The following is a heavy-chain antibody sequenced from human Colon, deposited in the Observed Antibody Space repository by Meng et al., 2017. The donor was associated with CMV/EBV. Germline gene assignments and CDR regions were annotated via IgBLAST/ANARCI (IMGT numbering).Heavy chain of an antibody. CDR3: VRDILRVGITYYFDY. CDR2: IKLRGGDI. J-gene: IGHJ4*02. D-gene: IGHD1-26*01. V-gene: IGHV3-7*01. Sequence: GESLKISCVASGFSFSGYWMTWVRQAPGSGLEWVAAIKLRGGDIQSADSVKGRFTISRDNAKNSLYLQINSLRVEDTAVYYCVRDILRVGITYYFDYWGQGTLVTVSS. CDR1: GFSFSGYW.